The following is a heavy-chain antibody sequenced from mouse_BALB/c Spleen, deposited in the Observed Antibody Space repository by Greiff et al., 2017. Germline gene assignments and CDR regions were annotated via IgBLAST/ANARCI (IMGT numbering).Heavy chain of an antibody. Sequence: EVKVVESGGGLVQPGGSLRLSCATSGFTFTDYYMSWVRQPPGKALEWLGFIRNKANGYTTEYSASVKGRFTISRDNSQSILYLQMNTLRAEDSATYYCARDILGPAYWGQGTLVTVSA. CDR3: ARDILGPAY. J-gene: IGHJ3*01. V-gene: IGHV7-3*02. CDR2: IRNKANGYTT. CDR1: GFTFTDYY. D-gene: IGHD4-1*01.